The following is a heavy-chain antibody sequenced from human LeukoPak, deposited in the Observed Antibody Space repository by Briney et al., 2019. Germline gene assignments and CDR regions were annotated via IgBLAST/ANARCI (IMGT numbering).Heavy chain of an antibody. CDR1: GFTFSSYS. V-gene: IGHV3-21*01. J-gene: IGHJ6*03. CDR2: ISSSSSYI. CDR3: ARANYDILTGYRTYYYYYYMDV. Sequence: GGSLRLSCAASGFTFSSYSMNWVRQAPGKGLEWVSSISSSSSYIYYADSVKGRFTISRDNAKNSLYLQMNSLRAEDTAVYYCARANYDILTGYRTYYYYYYMDVWGKGTTVTISS. D-gene: IGHD3-9*01.